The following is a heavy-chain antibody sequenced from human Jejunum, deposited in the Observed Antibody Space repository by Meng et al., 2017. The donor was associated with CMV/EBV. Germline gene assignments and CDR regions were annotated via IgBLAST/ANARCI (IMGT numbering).Heavy chain of an antibody. CDR2: ISAYNGDT. Sequence: FTDYGISWVRQAPGQRLEWMGWISAYNGDTNYARNLRGRVTMTTDTSTTTAYMELRSLRSDDTAVYYCARDLQYCGSTSCYDDCFDPWGQGTLVTVSS. CDR1: FTDYG. V-gene: IGHV1-18*01. CDR3: ARDLQYCGSTSCYDDCFDP. D-gene: IGHD2-2*01. J-gene: IGHJ5*02.